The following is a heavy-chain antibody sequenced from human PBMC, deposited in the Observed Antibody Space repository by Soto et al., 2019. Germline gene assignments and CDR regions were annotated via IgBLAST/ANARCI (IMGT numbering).Heavy chain of an antibody. CDR1: GGTFSKSG. J-gene: IGHJ5*02. V-gene: IGHV1-69*13. Sequence: EASVKVSCKASGGTFSKSGISWVRQAPGQGLECMGVIMPTSGRPDYAQKFQGRVTITADESTSTAYMELSGLRSEDTAVYYCARDPPLTMVRGVIPRWFDPWGQGNLVTVSS. D-gene: IGHD3-10*01. CDR2: IMPTSGRP. CDR3: ARDPPLTMVRGVIPRWFDP.